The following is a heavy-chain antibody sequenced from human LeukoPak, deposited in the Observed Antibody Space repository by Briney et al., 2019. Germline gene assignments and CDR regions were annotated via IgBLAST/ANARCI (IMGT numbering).Heavy chain of an antibody. Sequence: GGSLRLSCTASGFTFGDYAMSWVRQAPGKGLEWVGFTRSKAYGGTTEYAASVKGRFTISRDDSKSIAYLQMNSLKTEDTAVYYCTFPYYGSGSYYWFDPWGQGTLVTVSS. CDR2: TRSKAYGGTT. V-gene: IGHV3-49*04. CDR3: TFPYYGSGSYYWFDP. CDR1: GFTFGDYA. D-gene: IGHD3-10*01. J-gene: IGHJ5*02.